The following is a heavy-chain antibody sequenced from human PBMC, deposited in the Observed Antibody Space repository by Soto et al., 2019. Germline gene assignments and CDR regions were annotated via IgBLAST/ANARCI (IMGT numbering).Heavy chain of an antibody. Sequence: LRLSCAASGFTFSSYWMSWVRQAPGKGLEWVANIKQDGSEKYYVDSVKGRFTISRDNAKNSLYLQMNSLRAEDTAVYYCARADSSSQVGYYYGMDVWGQGTTVTVSS. CDR2: IKQDGSEK. V-gene: IGHV3-7*03. CDR1: GFTFSSYW. J-gene: IGHJ6*02. D-gene: IGHD6-13*01. CDR3: ARADSSSQVGYYYGMDV.